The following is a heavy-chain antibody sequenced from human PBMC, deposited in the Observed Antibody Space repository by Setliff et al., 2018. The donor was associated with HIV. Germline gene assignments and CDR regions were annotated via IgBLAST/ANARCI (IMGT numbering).Heavy chain of an antibody. CDR3: ASGLFYDY. Sequence: PSETLSLTCAVYGGSLTGYYWSWIRQPPGMGLEWIGEIHHGGATKYNPSVKSRVTIPVDTSKNQFSLQLNSVTAADTAVYYCASGLFYDYWGQGALVTVSS. CDR2: IHHGGAT. D-gene: IGHD2-21*01. CDR1: GGSLTGYY. V-gene: IGHV4-34*01. J-gene: IGHJ4*02.